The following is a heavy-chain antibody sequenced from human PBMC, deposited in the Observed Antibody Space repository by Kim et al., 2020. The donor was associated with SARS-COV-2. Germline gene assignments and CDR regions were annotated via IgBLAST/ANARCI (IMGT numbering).Heavy chain of an antibody. CDR3: ARDLTGVLGYGMDV. J-gene: IGHJ6*02. V-gene: IGHV3-33*01. Sequence: YADSVKGPFTISRDNSKNTLYLQMNSLRAEDTAVYYCARDLTGVLGYGMDVWGQGTTVTVSS. D-gene: IGHD7-27*01.